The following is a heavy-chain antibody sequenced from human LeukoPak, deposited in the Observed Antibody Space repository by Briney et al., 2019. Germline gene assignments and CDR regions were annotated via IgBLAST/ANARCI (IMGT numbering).Heavy chain of an antibody. CDR3: AASITMIVS. CDR1: GFSFSSYG. D-gene: IGHD3-22*01. V-gene: IGHV3-33*01. CDR2: IWYDGSNK. Sequence: PGGSLRLSRAASGFSFSSYGMHWVRQAPGKGLEWVALIWYDGSNKYYAESVRGRFTISRDNSKNTLYLQMNSLRAEDTAVYYCAASITMIVSWGQGTLVTVSS. J-gene: IGHJ5*02.